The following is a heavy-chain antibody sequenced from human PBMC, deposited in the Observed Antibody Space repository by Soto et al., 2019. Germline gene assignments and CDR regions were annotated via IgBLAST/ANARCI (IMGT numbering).Heavy chain of an antibody. D-gene: IGHD2-21*01. CDR2: IYYSGST. Sequence: SETLSLTCTVSGGSISSYYWSCIRQPPGKGLEWIGYIYYSGSTNYNPSLKSRVTISVDTSKNQFSLKLSSVTAADTAMYYCAIQGVVIAPAYYFDYWGQGTQVNVSS. CDR1: GGSISSYY. V-gene: IGHV4-59*08. CDR3: AIQGVVIAPAYYFDY. J-gene: IGHJ4*02.